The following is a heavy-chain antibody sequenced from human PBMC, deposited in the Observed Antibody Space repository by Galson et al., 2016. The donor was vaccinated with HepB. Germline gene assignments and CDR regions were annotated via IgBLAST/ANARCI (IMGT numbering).Heavy chain of an antibody. V-gene: IGHV4-4*02. J-gene: IGHJ4*02. Sequence: SETLSLTCAVSGGSISSSDWWSWVRQPPGQELEWIGQIFHTGRVNYTPSLASRVTISVDTSNNHFSLRLTSVTAADTALYYCARQHRGGPSDYWGQGTLVIVSS. D-gene: IGHD5-24*01. CDR1: GGSISSSDW. CDR2: IFHTGRV. CDR3: ARQHRGGPSDY.